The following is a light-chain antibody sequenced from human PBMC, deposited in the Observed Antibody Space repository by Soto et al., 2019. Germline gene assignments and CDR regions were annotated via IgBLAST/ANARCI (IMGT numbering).Light chain of an antibody. CDR3: QQYNNWPLT. Sequence: EIVMTQSPATLSVSPGERATLSCRASQSVSSNLAWYRQKPGQAPRLLIYGASTRATGIRARFSGSGSGTEFTLTISSLQSEDFAVYYCQQYNNWPLTFGGGTKVDIK. CDR1: QSVSSN. CDR2: GAS. J-gene: IGKJ4*01. V-gene: IGKV3-15*01.